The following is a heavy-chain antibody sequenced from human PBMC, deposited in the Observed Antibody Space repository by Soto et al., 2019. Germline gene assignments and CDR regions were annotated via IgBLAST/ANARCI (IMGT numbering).Heavy chain of an antibody. D-gene: IGHD6-19*01. Sequence: QVQLVGSGGGVVQPGKSLRASCAASGFSVSSYSMHWIRQAPGKGLEWVTVISYDGSKKYYEDSVKGRFSISRDTSKNTVYLQMNSLRVEDTAVYYCARSTAVSALDFWGPGTLVTVSS. CDR3: ARSTAVSALDF. CDR1: GFSVSSYS. CDR2: ISYDGSKK. V-gene: IGHV3-30*04. J-gene: IGHJ4*02.